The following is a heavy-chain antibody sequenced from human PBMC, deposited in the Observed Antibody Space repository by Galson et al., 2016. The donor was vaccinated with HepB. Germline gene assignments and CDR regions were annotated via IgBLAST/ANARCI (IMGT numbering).Heavy chain of an antibody. CDR1: GYTFISYG. D-gene: IGHD3-22*01. V-gene: IGHV1-18*01. CDR3: TRDRARYLSSMNYYSRDWFDP. CDR2: ITTFNGRT. Sequence: SVKVSCKASGYTFISYGISWLRQAPGQGLEWVGWITTFNGRTSCAEKFQGRVTMTMDTSTSTAYMELGSLTSDDTAVYFCTRDRARYLSSMNYYSRDWFDPWGQGTLVTVSS. J-gene: IGHJ5*02.